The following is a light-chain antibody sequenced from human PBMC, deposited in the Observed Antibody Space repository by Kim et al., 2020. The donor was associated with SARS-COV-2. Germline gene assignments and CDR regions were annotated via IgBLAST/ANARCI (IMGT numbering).Light chain of an antibody. CDR2: DAP. CDR3: QQRSNWPPYT. J-gene: IGKJ2*01. V-gene: IGKV3-11*01. CDR1: QSVSSY. Sequence: LSPGERAPLSCRARQSVSSYLAWYQQKPGQAPRLLIYDAPNRATGIPARFSGSGSGTDFTLTISSLEPEDFAVYYCQQRSNWPPYTFGQGTKLEI.